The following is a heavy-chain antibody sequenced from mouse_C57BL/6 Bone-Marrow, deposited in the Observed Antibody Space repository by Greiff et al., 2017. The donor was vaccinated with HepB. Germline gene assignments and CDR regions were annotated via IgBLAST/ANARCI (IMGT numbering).Heavy chain of an antibody. CDR3: ARKGITTVVATPFAY. J-gene: IGHJ3*01. CDR2: IYPRSGNT. D-gene: IGHD1-1*01. Sequence: LVESGAELARPGASVKLSCKASGYTFTSYGISWVKQRTGQGLEWIGEIYPRSGNTYYNEKFKGKATLTADKSSSTAYMELRSLTSEDSAVYFCARKGITTVVATPFAYWGQGTLVTVSA. CDR1: GYTFTSYG. V-gene: IGHV1-81*01.